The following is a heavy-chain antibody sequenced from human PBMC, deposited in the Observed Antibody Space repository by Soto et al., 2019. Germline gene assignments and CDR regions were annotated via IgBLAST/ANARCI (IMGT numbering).Heavy chain of an antibody. V-gene: IGHV3-23*01. J-gene: IGHJ5*02. D-gene: IGHD4-4*01. CDR2: LTPGGETT. CDR3: ARDVIAPPNYFDP. Sequence: GGSLRLSCAASGFTFSAYAMTWVRQAPGKGLEWVSALTPGGETTYYIDSVKGRFTISRDNAKNSLYLQMNSLTAADTAVYYCARDVIAPPNYFDPWGQGTLVTVSS. CDR1: GFTFSAYA.